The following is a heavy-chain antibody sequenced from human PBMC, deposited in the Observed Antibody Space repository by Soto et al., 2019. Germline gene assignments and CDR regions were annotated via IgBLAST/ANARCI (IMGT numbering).Heavy chain of an antibody. Sequence: QVQLQESGPGLVKPSQTLSLTCTVSGGSISRGAYYWSWIRQPPGKGLEWIGYIYYSGSTYYHPSLKSRVTISVDTSKHPLSLNLSSVTAADTAVYYCARETYDSSGDHPFPIYYWGQGTLVTVSA. D-gene: IGHD3-22*01. CDR1: GGSISRGAYY. J-gene: IGHJ4*02. V-gene: IGHV4-30-4*01. CDR2: IYYSGST. CDR3: ARETYDSSGDHPFPIYY.